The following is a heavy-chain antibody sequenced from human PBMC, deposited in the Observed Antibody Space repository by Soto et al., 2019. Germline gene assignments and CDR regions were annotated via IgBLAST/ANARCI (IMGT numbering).Heavy chain of an antibody. J-gene: IGHJ4*02. Sequence: GASVKVSCKASGYTFTIYPMHGVLQSPLQWLEWMGCINAGNGDTKYSQKFQGRVTITRDTSAITAYMELSSLRSEDTAVYYCARDWTHYDSSGPGDYWGQGTLVTVSS. CDR2: INAGNGDT. CDR1: GYTFTIYP. D-gene: IGHD3-22*01. CDR3: ARDWTHYDSSGPGDY. V-gene: IGHV1-3*01.